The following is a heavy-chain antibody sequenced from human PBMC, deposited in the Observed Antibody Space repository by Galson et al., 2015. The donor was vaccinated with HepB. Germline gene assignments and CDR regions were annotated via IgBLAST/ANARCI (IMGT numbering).Heavy chain of an antibody. V-gene: IGHV3-33*01. CDR3: ARRTRSQLIDY. D-gene: IGHD1-1*01. J-gene: IGHJ4*02. CDR2: IRYDGTDK. Sequence: SLRLSCAASGFTFSTYGMHWVRQAPGKGLEWVAVIRYDGTDKYFADSVKGQFTISRDHSKNTLYLQMNSLRAEDTAMYYCARRTRSQLIDYWGQGTLVIVSS. CDR1: GFTFSTYG.